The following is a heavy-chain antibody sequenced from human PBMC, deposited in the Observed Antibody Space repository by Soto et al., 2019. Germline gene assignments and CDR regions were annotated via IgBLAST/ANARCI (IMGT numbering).Heavy chain of an antibody. J-gene: IGHJ6*02. CDR2: INHSGST. D-gene: IGHD3-10*01. CDR1: GGSFSGYY. CDR3: ARDIVLLWFGELQYYGMDV. Sequence: NPSETLSLTCAVYGGSFSGYYWSWIRQPPGKGLEWIGEINHSGSTDYNPSFKSRVTISVDTSKNQFSLKLSSVTAADTAVYYCARDIVLLWFGELQYYGMDVWGQGTTVTVSS. V-gene: IGHV4-34*01.